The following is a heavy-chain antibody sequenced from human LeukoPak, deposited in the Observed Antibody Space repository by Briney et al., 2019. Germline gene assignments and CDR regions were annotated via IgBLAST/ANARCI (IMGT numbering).Heavy chain of an antibody. CDR2: IYYSGST. CDR1: GGSISSSSYY. Sequence: SETLSLTCTVSGGSISSSSYYWGWIRQPPGKGLEWIGSIYYSGSTYYNPSVKSRVPISVDTSKNQFSLQLSSLTAADTAVYHCARRYYYYYMDVWGKGTTVTVSS. CDR3: ARRYYYYYMDV. J-gene: IGHJ6*03. V-gene: IGHV4-39*01.